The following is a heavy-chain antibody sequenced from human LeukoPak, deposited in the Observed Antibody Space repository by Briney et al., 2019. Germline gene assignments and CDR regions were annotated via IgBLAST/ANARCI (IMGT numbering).Heavy chain of an antibody. Sequence: GGSLRLSCTASGFTFGDYAMSWVRQAPGKGLEWVGFIRSKAYGGTTEYAASVKGRFTISRDDSKSIAYLQMNSLKTEDTAVYYCTRDKGGEDIVVVPAAGYWGQGTLVTVSS. CDR3: TRDKGGEDIVVVPAAGY. D-gene: IGHD2-2*01. J-gene: IGHJ4*02. CDR2: IRSKAYGGTT. V-gene: IGHV3-49*04. CDR1: GFTFGDYA.